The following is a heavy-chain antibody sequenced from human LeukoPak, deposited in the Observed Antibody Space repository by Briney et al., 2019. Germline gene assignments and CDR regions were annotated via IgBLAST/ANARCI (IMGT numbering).Heavy chain of an antibody. CDR1: GFIFDDYA. J-gene: IGHJ3*01. Sequence: GRSLRLSCAASGFIFDDYAMHWVQHAPGKGLEWVSGISWNSRCMGYADSVTGRFTIYRDNAKNSLYMQMNSLRVEDAALYFCAKRSLLLVFDFWGQGKIVIVS. CDR2: ISWNSRCM. V-gene: IGHV3-9*01. D-gene: IGHD2-15*01. CDR3: AKRSLLLVFDF.